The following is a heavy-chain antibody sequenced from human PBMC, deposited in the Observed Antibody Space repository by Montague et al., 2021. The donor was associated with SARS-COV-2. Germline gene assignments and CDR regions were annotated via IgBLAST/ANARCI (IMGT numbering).Heavy chain of an antibody. CDR2: IYRSGST. CDR1: GYSISSGYN. D-gene: IGHD1-26*01. V-gene: IGHV4-38-2*02. J-gene: IGHJ4*02. Sequence: SETLSLTCTVSGYSISSGYNWGWIRQPPGKGLEWIGFIYRSGSTYYDPSLRSRVTISLDTSNNHFSLTLRSVTAADTAVYYCARRGNYRLDSWGQGILVTVSS. CDR3: ARRGNYRLDS.